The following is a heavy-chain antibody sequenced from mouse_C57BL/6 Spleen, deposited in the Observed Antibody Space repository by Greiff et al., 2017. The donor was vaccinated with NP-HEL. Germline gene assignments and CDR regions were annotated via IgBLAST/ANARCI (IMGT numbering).Heavy chain of an antibody. CDR2: INYDGSST. CDR3: ARERRYYAMDY. J-gene: IGHJ4*01. CDR1: GFTFSDYY. Sequence: EVKLVESEGGLVQPGSSMKLSCTASGFTFSDYYMAWVRQVPEKGLEWVANINYDGSSTYYLDSLKSRFIISRDNAKNILYLQMSSLKSEDTATYYCARERRYYAMDYWGQGTSVTVSS. D-gene: IGHD2-12*01. V-gene: IGHV5-16*01.